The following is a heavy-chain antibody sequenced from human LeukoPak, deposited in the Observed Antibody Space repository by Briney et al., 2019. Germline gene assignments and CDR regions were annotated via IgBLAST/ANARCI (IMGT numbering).Heavy chain of an antibody. J-gene: IGHJ4*02. CDR2: ISDGGGST. V-gene: IGHV3-23*01. CDR3: AKGLQLALKCFDC. Sequence: PGGSLRLSCAASGFTFSSYAMSWVRQAPGKGLEWVSDISDGGGSTYYADSVKGRFTISRDNSKNSLYLQMNSLRAEDTAVYYCAKGLQLALKCFDCWGQGTLVTVSS. CDR1: GFTFSSYA. D-gene: IGHD5-18*01.